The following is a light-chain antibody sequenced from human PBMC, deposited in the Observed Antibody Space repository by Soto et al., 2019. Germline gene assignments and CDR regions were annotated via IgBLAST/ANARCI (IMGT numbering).Light chain of an antibody. J-gene: IGLJ2*01. V-gene: IGLV1-47*02. CDR3: TATDDRLTGPV. Sequence: QSVLTQPPSASGTPRQRVTISCSGSSSNIETNLGRWYQHRPGASPRLLIYNNDQRPSGVPDRFSASKSGTSASLAIGGLRSEDEADYYCTATDDRLTGPVVGGGTK. CDR2: NND. CDR1: SSNIETNL.